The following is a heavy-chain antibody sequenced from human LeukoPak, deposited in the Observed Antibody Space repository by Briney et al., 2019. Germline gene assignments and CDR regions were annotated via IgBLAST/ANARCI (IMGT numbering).Heavy chain of an antibody. CDR2: ISSSSSYI. V-gene: IGHV3-21*01. J-gene: IGHJ4*02. CDR1: GFTFSSYS. Sequence: GGSLRLSCAASGFTFSSYSMNWVRQAPGKGLEWVSSISSSSSYIYYADSVKGRFTISRDNAKNSLYLQMNSLRAEDTAVYYCARDEERDIVVVPAAADYWGRGTLVTVSS. D-gene: IGHD2-2*01. CDR3: ARDEERDIVVVPAAADY.